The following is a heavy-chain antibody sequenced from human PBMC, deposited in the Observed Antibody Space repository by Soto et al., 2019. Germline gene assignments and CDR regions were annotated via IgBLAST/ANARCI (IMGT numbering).Heavy chain of an antibody. D-gene: IGHD4-17*01. CDR2: IYYSGST. CDR1: GGSISSGDYS. Sequence: LSLTCTVSGGSISSGDYSWSWIRQPPGKGLEWIGYIYYSGSTYYNPSLKSRVTIAVDTSKNQFSLKLSSVTAADTAVYYCARDRLYGDPFDYWGQGTLVIVSS. CDR3: ARDRLYGDPFDY. V-gene: IGHV4-30-4*01. J-gene: IGHJ4*02.